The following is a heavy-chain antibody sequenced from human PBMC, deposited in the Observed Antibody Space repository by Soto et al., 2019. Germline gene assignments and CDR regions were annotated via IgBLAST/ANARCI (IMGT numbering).Heavy chain of an antibody. D-gene: IGHD1-26*01. Sequence: QVQLQESGPGLVKPSQTLSLTCTVSGGSISSGGYYWSWIRQHPGKGLEWIGYIYYSGSTYYNPSLKSXXTXSXXTSKNQSSLKLSSVTAADTAVYYCARSAGGLAFDPWGQGTLVTVSS. CDR1: GGSISSGGYY. CDR3: ARSAGGLAFDP. CDR2: IYYSGST. V-gene: IGHV4-31*03. J-gene: IGHJ5*02.